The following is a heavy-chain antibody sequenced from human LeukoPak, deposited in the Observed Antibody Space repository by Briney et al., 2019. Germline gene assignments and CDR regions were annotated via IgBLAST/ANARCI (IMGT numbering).Heavy chain of an antibody. CDR2: ISYDGSNK. CDR3: AKSPWSYYGSGSYYRPYYYYGMDV. Sequence: GGSLRLSCAASGFTFSSYGMHWVRQAPGKGLEWVAVISYDGSNKYYADSVKGRFTNSRDNSKNTLYLQMNSLRAEDTAVYYCAKSPWSYYGSGSYYRPYYYYGMDVWGQGTTVTVSS. V-gene: IGHV3-30*18. D-gene: IGHD3-10*01. J-gene: IGHJ6*02. CDR1: GFTFSSYG.